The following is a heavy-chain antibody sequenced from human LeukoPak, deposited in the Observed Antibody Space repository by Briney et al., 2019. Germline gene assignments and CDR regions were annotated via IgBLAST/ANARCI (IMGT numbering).Heavy chain of an antibody. CDR1: GGSISSSSYY. CDR2: IYYSGST. D-gene: IGHD3-3*01. V-gene: IGHV4-39*01. J-gene: IGHJ6*03. CDR3: ARQVSEGDFRSGYYRYYYYMDV. Sequence: PSETLSLTCTVSGGSISSSSYYWGWFRQPPGKGLEWIGSIYYSGSTYYNPSLKSRVTISVDTSKNQFSPKLSSVTAADTAVYYCARQVSEGDFRSGYYRYYYYMDVWGKGTTVTVSS.